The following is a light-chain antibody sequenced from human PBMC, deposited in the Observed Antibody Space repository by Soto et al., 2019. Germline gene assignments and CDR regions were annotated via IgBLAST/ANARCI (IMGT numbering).Light chain of an antibody. CDR3: QQYGNSPPIT. V-gene: IGKV3-20*01. CDR2: GAS. CDR1: QSVSID. J-gene: IGKJ4*01. Sequence: EVVMTHSPATLSVSACERAALSLGASQSVSIDLAWYQQTPGQAPRLFIYGASTRATGIPDRFSGSGSGTDFTLTISRLEPEDFAVYYCQQYGNSPPITFGGGTKVDIK.